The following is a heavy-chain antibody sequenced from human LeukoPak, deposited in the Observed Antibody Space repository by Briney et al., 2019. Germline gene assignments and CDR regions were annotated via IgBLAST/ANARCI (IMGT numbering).Heavy chain of an antibody. D-gene: IGHD3-3*01. Sequence: ASVKVSCKASGYTFTSYGISWVRQAPGQGLEWMGGISAYNGNTNYAQKLQGRVTMTTDTSTSTAYMELSSLRSDDTAVYYCARDYYDFWSGYYIREYYYGMDVWGQGTTVTVSS. CDR1: GYTFTSYG. J-gene: IGHJ6*02. CDR2: ISAYNGNT. V-gene: IGHV1-18*01. CDR3: ARDYYDFWSGYYIREYYYGMDV.